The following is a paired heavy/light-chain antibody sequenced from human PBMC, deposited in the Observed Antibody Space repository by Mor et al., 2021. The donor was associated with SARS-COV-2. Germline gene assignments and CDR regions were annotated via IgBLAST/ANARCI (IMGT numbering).Light chain of an antibody. CDR2: AAS. CDR3: LQHNSYPWT. Sequence: DIQMTQSPSSLSASVGDRVTITCRTSQGIRNDLGWYQQRPGKAPRRLIYAASSLQSGVPSRFSGSGSGTEFTLTISSLQPEDFATYYCLQHNSYPWTFGQGTKVEIK. J-gene: IGKJ1*01. CDR1: QGIRND. V-gene: IGKV1-17*01.
Heavy chain of an antibody. V-gene: IGHV1-24*01. J-gene: IGHJ6*02. D-gene: IGHD1-7*01. Sequence: QVQLVQSGAEVKKPGASVKVSCKVSGSTLSELSMHWVRQPPGKGLEWMGGFDPEDGETVYTQKFQGRVTMSEDTSTDTAYMELSSLRSEDTAVYYCATGSYGTRGFYGVDYYYYGLDVWGQGTTVTVSS. CDR1: GSTLSELS. CDR3: ATGSYGTRGFYGVDYYYYGLDV. CDR2: FDPEDGET.